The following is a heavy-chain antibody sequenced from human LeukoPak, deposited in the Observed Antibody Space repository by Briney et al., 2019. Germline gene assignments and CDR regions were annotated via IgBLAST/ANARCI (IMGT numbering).Heavy chain of an antibody. V-gene: IGHV4-59*01. J-gene: IGHJ5*02. Sequence: PWETLSLTCTVSGDSLNTYYWTWIRQTPGKELEWIGFVASSGTSNYNPSLKSRVSISIDTSKNQFSLALTSVTPADTAVYYCARVVRGVVTSNWFDPWGQGTLVSVSS. CDR2: VASSGTS. CDR1: GDSLNTYY. CDR3: ARVVRGVVTSNWFDP. D-gene: IGHD2-21*02.